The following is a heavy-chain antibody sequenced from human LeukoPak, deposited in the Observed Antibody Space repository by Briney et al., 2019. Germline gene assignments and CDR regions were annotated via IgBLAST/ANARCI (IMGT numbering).Heavy chain of an antibody. CDR1: GGSFSGYY. V-gene: IGHV4-34*01. J-gene: IGHJ5*02. Sequence: SETLSLTCAVYGGSFSGYYWSWIRQPPGKGLEWIGEINHSGSTNYNPSLKSRVTISVDTSKNQFSLKLSSVTAADTAVYYCARDSCSSTSCYTNWFGPWGQGTLVTVSS. CDR3: ARDSCSSTSCYTNWFGP. CDR2: INHSGST. D-gene: IGHD2-2*02.